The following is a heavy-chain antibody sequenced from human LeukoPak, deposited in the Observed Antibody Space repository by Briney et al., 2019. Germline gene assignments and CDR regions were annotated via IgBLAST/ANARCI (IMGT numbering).Heavy chain of an antibody. CDR1: GFSFSNYA. CDR3: ARDSRWFGELLGVDY. V-gene: IGHV3-30-3*01. Sequence: SGTSLRLSCAASGFSFSNYAIHWVRQAPGKGLGWVALISYDGSSKYYADSVKGRFTISRDNSKNTLFLQMNSLRAEDTAVYYCARDSRWFGELLGVDYWGPGIQVTVSS. D-gene: IGHD3-10*01. CDR2: ISYDGSSK. J-gene: IGHJ4*02.